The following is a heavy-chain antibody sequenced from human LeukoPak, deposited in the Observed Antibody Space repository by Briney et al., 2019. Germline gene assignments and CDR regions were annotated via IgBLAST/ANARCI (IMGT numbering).Heavy chain of an antibody. D-gene: IGHD1-26*01. CDR1: GYAFTGYY. CDR2: INPNNGGT. V-gene: IGHV1-2*06. Sequence: ASVKVSCKASGYAFTGYYMHWVRQAPGQGLEWMGRINPNNGGTNYAQKFQGRVTMTGDTSISTAYMELSSLRSDDTAVYYCTRESGSYHGNDYWGQGTLVTVSS. J-gene: IGHJ4*02. CDR3: TRESGSYHGNDY.